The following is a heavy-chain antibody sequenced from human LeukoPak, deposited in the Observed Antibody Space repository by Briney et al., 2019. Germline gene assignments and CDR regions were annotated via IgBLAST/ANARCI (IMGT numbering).Heavy chain of an antibody. Sequence: PGGSLRLSCAASGFTFSSYEMNWVRQAPGKGLEWISYISASGTITHYADSAKGRFTISRDNSKNTLYLQMNSLRAEDTAVYYCAKRRAAAGRGYYFDYWGQGTLVTISS. CDR2: ISASGTIT. V-gene: IGHV3-48*03. CDR3: AKRRAAAGRGYYFDY. J-gene: IGHJ4*02. CDR1: GFTFSSYE. D-gene: IGHD6-13*01.